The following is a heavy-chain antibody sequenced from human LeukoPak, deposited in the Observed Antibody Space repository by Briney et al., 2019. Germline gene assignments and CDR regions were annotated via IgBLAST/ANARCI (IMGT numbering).Heavy chain of an antibody. CDR3: AREFSSGWYLRYYYYMDV. D-gene: IGHD6-19*01. CDR1: GGSISSYY. J-gene: IGHJ6*03. Sequence: DPSETLSLTCTVSGGSISSYYWSWIRQPPGKGLEWIGYIYYSGSTNYNPSLKSRVTISVDTSKNQFSLKLSSVTAADTAVYYCAREFSSGWYLRYYYYMDVWGKGTTVTVSS. V-gene: IGHV4-59*12. CDR2: IYYSGST.